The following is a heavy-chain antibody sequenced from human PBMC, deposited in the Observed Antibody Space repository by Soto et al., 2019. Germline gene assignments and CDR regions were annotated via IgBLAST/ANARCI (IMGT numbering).Heavy chain of an antibody. CDR2: MNPNSANT. Sequence: GASVKVSCKASGYTFTNYDISWVRQATGQGLEWMGWMNPNSANTGYAQKFQGRVSMTRDTSINTAYMELSSLRYEDTAIYYCARMATSGTLNWFDPWGQGTLATVSS. CDR1: GYTFTNYD. J-gene: IGHJ5*02. V-gene: IGHV1-8*01. CDR3: ARMATSGTLNWFDP. D-gene: IGHD1-26*01.